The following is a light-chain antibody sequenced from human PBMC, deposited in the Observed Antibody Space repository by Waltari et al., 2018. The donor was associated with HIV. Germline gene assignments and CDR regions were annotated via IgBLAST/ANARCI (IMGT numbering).Light chain of an antibody. CDR2: EVS. J-gene: IGLJ1*01. Sequence: QSALTQPASVSGSPGQSITISCTGTSSDVVSYNYVSWYQHHPGKAPKLMIYEVSNRPSGVSKRFAVSKSGYTASLTISGLQAEDEADYYCSSYTSTSTSCVFGTGTKVTVL. V-gene: IGLV2-14*01. CDR1: SSDVVSYNY. CDR3: SSYTSTSTSCV.